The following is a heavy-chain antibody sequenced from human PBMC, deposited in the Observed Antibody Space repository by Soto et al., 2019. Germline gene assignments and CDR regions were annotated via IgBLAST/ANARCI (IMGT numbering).Heavy chain of an antibody. Sequence: QVQLVESGGGLVKLCGSLRLSCAAAGFTFSDCYMSWIRQAPGKGLEWVSYISSSSSYTSYAYSVKGRFTISRDNAKNSLYLQINCLRAEDTAVYYCARDHDRYSGYESVNYWGQGTLVTVSS. J-gene: IGHJ4*02. CDR1: GFTFSDCY. V-gene: IGHV3-11*05. D-gene: IGHD5-12*01. CDR3: ARDHDRYSGYESVNY. CDR2: ISSSSSYT.